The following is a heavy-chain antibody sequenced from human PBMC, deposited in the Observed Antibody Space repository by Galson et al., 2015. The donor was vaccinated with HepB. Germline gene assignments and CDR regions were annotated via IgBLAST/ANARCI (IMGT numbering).Heavy chain of an antibody. CDR3: AHRSSITSDDY. D-gene: IGHD2-21*01. J-gene: IGHJ4*02. CDR2: VYWNDDK. CDR1: GFSLSRSGMC. Sequence: PALVKPTQTLTLTCTFSGFSLSRSGMCIGWIRQPPGKALEWLGFVYWNDDKRYSPSLKSRLTITKDTSKNQVVLTMTNMDPVDTATYYCAHRSSITSDDYWGQGTLVTVSS. V-gene: IGHV2-5*01.